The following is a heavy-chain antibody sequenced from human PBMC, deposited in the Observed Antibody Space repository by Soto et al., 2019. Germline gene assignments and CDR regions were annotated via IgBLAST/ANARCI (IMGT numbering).Heavy chain of an antibody. J-gene: IGHJ6*02. V-gene: IGHV3-30*18. Sequence: AGGALRLSCAASGFTLSSYGMHWVRQAPGKGLGWGAVISYDGSNKYYADSVKGRFTISRDNSKNTLYLQMNSLRAEDTAVYYCAKDPHRYFDWFGHTVLGYGMDVWGQGTTVTVSS. CDR2: ISYDGSNK. CDR1: GFTLSSYG. CDR3: AKDPHRYFDWFGHTVLGYGMDV. D-gene: IGHD3-9*01.